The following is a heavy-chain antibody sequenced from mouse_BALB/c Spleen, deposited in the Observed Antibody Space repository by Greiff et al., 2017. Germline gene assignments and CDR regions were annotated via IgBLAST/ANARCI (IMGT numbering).Heavy chain of an antibody. Sequence: EVQLQQSGAELVKPGASVKLSCTASGFNIKDTYMHWVKQRPEQGLEWIGRIDPANGNTKYDQKFQGKATITADTSSNTAYLQLSSLTSEDTAVYYCARSNWDPNFDYWGQGTTLTVSS. V-gene: IGHV14-3*02. CDR2: IDPANGNT. CDR1: GFNIKDTY. J-gene: IGHJ2*01. CDR3: ARSNWDPNFDY. D-gene: IGHD4-1*01.